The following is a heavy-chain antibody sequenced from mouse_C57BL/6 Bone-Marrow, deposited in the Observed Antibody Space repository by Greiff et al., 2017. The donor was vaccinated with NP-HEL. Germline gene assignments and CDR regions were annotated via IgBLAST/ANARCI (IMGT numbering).Heavy chain of an antibody. Sequence: DVMLVESGGDLVKPGGSLKLSCAASGFTFSSYGMSWVRQTPDKRLEWVATISSGGSYTYYPDSVKGRFTISRDNAKNTLYLQMSSLKSEDTAMYYCARGRFYDYPFAYWGQGTLVTVSA. D-gene: IGHD2-4*01. CDR1: GFTFSSYG. CDR3: ARGRFYDYPFAY. V-gene: IGHV5-6*02. J-gene: IGHJ3*01. CDR2: ISSGGSYT.